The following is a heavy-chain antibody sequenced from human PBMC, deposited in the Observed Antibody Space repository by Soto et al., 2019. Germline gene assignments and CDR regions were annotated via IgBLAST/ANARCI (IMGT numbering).Heavy chain of an antibody. CDR1: GVSINSND. CDR3: AGHRGGSSSLEF. CDR2: ISYSGTT. Sequence: QVQLQESGPGLVKPSETLSLTCTVSGVSINSNDCSWIRQPPGKGLEWIGSISYSGTTNYNPSLTSRVTISIDTSKNQFSLNLRSVTAADTAVYYCAGHRGGSSSLEFWGQGTLVTVSS. D-gene: IGHD6-13*01. J-gene: IGHJ4*02. V-gene: IGHV4-59*08.